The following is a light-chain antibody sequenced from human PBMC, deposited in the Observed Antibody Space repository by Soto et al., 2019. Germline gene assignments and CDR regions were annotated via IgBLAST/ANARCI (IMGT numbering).Light chain of an antibody. CDR2: AAS. Sequence: DIQLTQSPSFLSASVGDRVTITCRASQGISSYLAWYQQKPGKAPKLLIYAASTLQSVVPSRFSGSGSGTEFTLKISSLQPEDFATYYCQQLNSYPRTFGQGTKVEIK. J-gene: IGKJ1*01. V-gene: IGKV1-9*01. CDR3: QQLNSYPRT. CDR1: QGISSY.